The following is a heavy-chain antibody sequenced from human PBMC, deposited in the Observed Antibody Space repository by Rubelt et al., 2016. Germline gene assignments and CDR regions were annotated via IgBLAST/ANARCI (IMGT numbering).Heavy chain of an antibody. CDR3: AKDMDYYYYYGMDV. V-gene: IGHV3-30-3*02. D-gene: IGHD3-10*01. Sequence: YYADSVKGRFTISRDNSKNTLYLQMNSLRAEDTAVYYCAKDMDYYYYYGMDVWGQGTTVTVSS. J-gene: IGHJ6*02.